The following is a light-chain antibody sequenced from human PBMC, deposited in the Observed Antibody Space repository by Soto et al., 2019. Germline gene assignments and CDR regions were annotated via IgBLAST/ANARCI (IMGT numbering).Light chain of an antibody. J-gene: IGLJ3*02. V-gene: IGLV2-14*01. CDR2: EVS. Sequence: QSALTQPASVSGSPGQSITISCTGTSSDVGGYSYVSWYQQHPGKAPKLMIYEVSNRPSWVSNRFSGSKSGNTASLTISWLRAEDEADYHCASFTSNASLLVVGGGTQLTV. CDR3: ASFTSNASLLV. CDR1: SSDVGGYSY.